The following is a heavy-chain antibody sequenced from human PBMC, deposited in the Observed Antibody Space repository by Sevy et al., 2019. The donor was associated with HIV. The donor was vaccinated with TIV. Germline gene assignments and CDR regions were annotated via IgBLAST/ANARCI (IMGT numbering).Heavy chain of an antibody. D-gene: IGHD4-17*01. CDR2: IYYSGST. Sequence: SETLSLTCTVSGGSISSGGYYWSWIRQHPGKGLEWIGYIYYSGSTYYNPSLKSRVTISVDTSKNQFSLKLSSVTAADTAEYYGARSFLGDGYGDYGGVDYWGQGTLVTVSS. V-gene: IGHV4-31*03. CDR3: ARSFLGDGYGDYGGVDY. CDR1: GGSISSGGYY. J-gene: IGHJ4*02.